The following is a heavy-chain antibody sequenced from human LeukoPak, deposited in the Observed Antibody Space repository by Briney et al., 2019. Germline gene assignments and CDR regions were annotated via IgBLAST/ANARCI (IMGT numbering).Heavy chain of an antibody. CDR1: GYTFTSYA. D-gene: IGHD6-13*01. J-gene: IGHJ5*02. Sequence: ASAKVSCKASGYTFTSYAMNWVRQAPGQGLEWMGIINPSGGSTSYAQKFQGRVTMTRDTSTSTIYMELSSLRSEDTAVYYCARDKTDSSTYSWFDPWGQGTLVTVSS. CDR2: INPSGGST. V-gene: IGHV1-46*01. CDR3: ARDKTDSSTYSWFDP.